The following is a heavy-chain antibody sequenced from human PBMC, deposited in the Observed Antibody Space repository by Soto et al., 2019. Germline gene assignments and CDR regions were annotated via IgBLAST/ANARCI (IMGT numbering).Heavy chain of an antibody. V-gene: IGHV3-23*01. J-gene: IGHJ4*02. Sequence: EVQLLESGGGLVQPGGSLRLSCAASGFTFSNYAMNWVRQAPGMGLEWVSTISSSSGSTYYADSVKGRFTISRDNSKNFLYLQMNSLRGDDTAVYYCAKVGSERYRGQHSDYWGQGTLVTISS. CDR3: AKVGSERYRGQHSDY. CDR1: GFTFSNYA. CDR2: ISSSSGST. D-gene: IGHD5-12*01.